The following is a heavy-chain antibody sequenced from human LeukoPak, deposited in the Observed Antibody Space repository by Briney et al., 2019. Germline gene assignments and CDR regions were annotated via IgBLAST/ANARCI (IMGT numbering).Heavy chain of an antibody. J-gene: IGHJ5*01. CDR2: IIPIFRTT. CDR3: AKDDGSATMGFDS. CDR1: GGTFTNYA. V-gene: IGHV1-69*05. Sequence: ASVKVSCKASGGTFTNYAFSWVRQAPGQGLEWMGGIIPIFRTTNYAEHFQGRVTITTDESTSTAYLDLSSLRSEDTAVYYCAKDDGSATMGFDSWGQGTLASVSS.